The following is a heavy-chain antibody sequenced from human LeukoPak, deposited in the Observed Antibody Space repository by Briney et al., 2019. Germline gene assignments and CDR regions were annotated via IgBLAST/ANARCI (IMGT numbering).Heavy chain of an antibody. CDR2: LFSNGRT. D-gene: IGHD6-19*01. J-gene: IGHJ4*02. Sequence: PSETLSLTCTVSSGSISSGSYFWGWVRQPPGEGLEWIGNLFSNGRTYYNPSFRSRVNISLDTSKKNFSLNLTSVTAADTAVYYCATSQWLIPSYWGQGTLVTVSS. CDR1: SGSISSGSYF. CDR3: ATSQWLIPSY. V-gene: IGHV4-39*02.